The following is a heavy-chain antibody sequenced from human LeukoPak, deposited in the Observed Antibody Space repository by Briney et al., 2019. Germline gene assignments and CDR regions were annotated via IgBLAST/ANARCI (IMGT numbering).Heavy chain of an antibody. J-gene: IGHJ4*02. CDR1: GFTFSSHE. D-gene: IGHD3-10*01. CDR3: ARGRGSI. CDR2: ISSSGNTI. Sequence: PGGSLRPSRAASGFTFSSHEMNWVRQAPGKGLECVSYISSSGNTIYYADSVKGRFTISRDNPKNSLYLQMNSLRAEDTAVYYCARGRGSIWGQGTQVTVSS. V-gene: IGHV3-48*03.